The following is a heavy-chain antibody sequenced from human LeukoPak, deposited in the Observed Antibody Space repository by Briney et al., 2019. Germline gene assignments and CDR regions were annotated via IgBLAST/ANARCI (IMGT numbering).Heavy chain of an antibody. J-gene: IGHJ4*02. D-gene: IGHD5-18*01. Sequence: GVSLRLSCAASGFTFSTYWMSWVRQAPGKGLEWVANIKEDGSMKNYVDSVKGRFTISRDNARNSLYLQMNSLRAEDTAVYYCARDLVQLWSKDYWGQGTLVTVSS. CDR2: IKEDGSMK. CDR1: GFTFSTYW. CDR3: ARDLVQLWSKDY. V-gene: IGHV3-7*01.